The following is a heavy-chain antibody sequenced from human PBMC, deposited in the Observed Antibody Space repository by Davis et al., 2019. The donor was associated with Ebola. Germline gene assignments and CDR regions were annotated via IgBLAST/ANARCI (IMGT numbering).Heavy chain of an antibody. V-gene: IGHV4-39*01. D-gene: IGHD5-12*01. CDR2: IYYSGST. J-gene: IGHJ4*02. CDR3: ARLGLRGHY. CDR1: GGSISSRSYY. Sequence: MPSQTLSLTCTVSGGSISSRSYYWGWIRQPPGKGLEWIGSIYYSGSTYYNPSLKSRVTISVDTSKNQSSLKLSSVTAADTSVYYCARLGLRGHYWGQGTLVTVSS.